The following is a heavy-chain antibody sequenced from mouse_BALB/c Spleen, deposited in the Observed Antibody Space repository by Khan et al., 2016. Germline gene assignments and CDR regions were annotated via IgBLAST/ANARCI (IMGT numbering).Heavy chain of an antibody. CDR2: ISYSGST. CDR3: ARSGGNYPYWYFDV. V-gene: IGHV3-2*02. Sequence: EVELVESGPGLVKPSQSLSLTCTVTVYSITSDYAWNWIRQFPGNKLEWMGYISYSGSTSYNPSLKSRISITRDTSKNQFFLQLNSVTTEDTATYYCARSGGNYPYWYFDVWGAGTTVTVSS. D-gene: IGHD2-1*01. J-gene: IGHJ1*01. CDR1: VYSITSDYA.